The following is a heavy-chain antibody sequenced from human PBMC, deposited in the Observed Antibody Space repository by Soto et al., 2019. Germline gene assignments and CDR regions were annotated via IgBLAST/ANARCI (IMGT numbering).Heavy chain of an antibody. CDR3: ARGNSGDDDEFDY. V-gene: IGHV1-2*02. CDR2: VNPNSGGT. D-gene: IGHD5-12*01. CDR1: GYTFTGYY. J-gene: IGHJ4*02. Sequence: SVKVSCKASGYTFTGYYIHWVRQAPGQGLEWMGWVNPNSGGTGYAQRFQGRVTMTRDTSINSVYMELSRLRSDDTATYFCARGNSGDDDEFDYWGQGTPVTVSS.